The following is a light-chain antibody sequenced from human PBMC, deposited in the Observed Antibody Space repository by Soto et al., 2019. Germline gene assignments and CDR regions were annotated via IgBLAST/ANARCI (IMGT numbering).Light chain of an antibody. V-gene: IGLV3-21*02. CDR3: QVWDTISDHYV. Sequence: SYELTQPPSVSVAPGQTARITCGGNNIESKSVHWYQQRPGQAPVLVIYVDSDRPSGIPDLFSASTSGNTAALTISRVEDGDEADYYCQVWDTISDHYVFGSGTKLTVL. CDR2: VDS. CDR1: NIESKS. J-gene: IGLJ1*01.